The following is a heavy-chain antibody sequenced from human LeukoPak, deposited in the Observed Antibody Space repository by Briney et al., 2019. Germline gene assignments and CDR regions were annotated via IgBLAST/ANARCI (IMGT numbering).Heavy chain of an antibody. CDR2: IIPVFGTA. CDR1: GGTFSSYA. J-gene: IGHJ5*02. CDR3: ARNRDGYNYFWFDP. Sequence: SVKVSCKASGGTFSSYAISWVRQAPGQGLEWMGGIIPVFGTANYAQKFQGRVTITADESTSTAYMELSSLRSEDTAVYYCARNRDGYNYFWFDPWGQGTLVTVPS. V-gene: IGHV1-69*13. D-gene: IGHD5-24*01.